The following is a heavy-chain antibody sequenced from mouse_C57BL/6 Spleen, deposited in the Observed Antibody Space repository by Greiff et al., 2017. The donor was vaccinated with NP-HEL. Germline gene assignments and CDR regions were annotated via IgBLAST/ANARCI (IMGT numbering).Heavy chain of an antibody. CDR2: IYPGDGDT. J-gene: IGHJ2*01. D-gene: IGHD4-1*01. CDR1: GYAFSSYW. V-gene: IGHV1-80*01. Sequence: VQLQQSGAELVKPGASVKISCKASGYAFSSYWMNWVKQRPGKGLEWIGQIYPGDGDTNYNGKFKGKATLTADKSSSPAYMQLSSLTSEDPAVHYCAREGTGKGYFDYWGQGTTLTVSS. CDR3: AREGTGKGYFDY.